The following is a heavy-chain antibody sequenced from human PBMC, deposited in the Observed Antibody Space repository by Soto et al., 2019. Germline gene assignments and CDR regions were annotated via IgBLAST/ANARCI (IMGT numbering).Heavy chain of an antibody. Sequence: QVQLQESGPALVKPSETLFLTCTVSGVSISSSYWGWIRQSPGKGLLWIGYISKTGTTNFDSALSSRATMTADSSKNQFSLRLNAATAADAAVYLCARELLGGSRSSQFDYWGPGILVTVSS. J-gene: IGHJ4*02. CDR2: ISKTGTT. CDR1: GVSISSSY. V-gene: IGHV4-4*08. CDR3: ARELLGGSRSSQFDY. D-gene: IGHD1-26*01.